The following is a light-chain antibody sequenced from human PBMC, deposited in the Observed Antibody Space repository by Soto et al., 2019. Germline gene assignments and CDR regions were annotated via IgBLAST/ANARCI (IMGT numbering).Light chain of an antibody. Sequence: QTVVTQEPSLTVSPGGTVTLTCGSSTGAVTSGHYPYWFQQKPGQAPRTLIYDTSNKHSWTPARFSGSLLGGNAALTLSGAQPEDEAEYYCFRSYSGARLVVFGGGTQLTVL. CDR2: DTS. CDR1: TGAVTSGHY. J-gene: IGLJ2*01. CDR3: FRSYSGARLVV. V-gene: IGLV7-46*01.